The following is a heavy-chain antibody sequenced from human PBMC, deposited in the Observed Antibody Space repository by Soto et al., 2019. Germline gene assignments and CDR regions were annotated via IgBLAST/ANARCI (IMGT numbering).Heavy chain of an antibody. CDR2: IIPIFGTA. CDR3: ARDHCSGGSCQTYNWFDP. CDR1: GGTFSSYA. D-gene: IGHD2-15*01. J-gene: IGHJ5*02. Sequence: QVQLVQSGAEVKKPGSSVKVSCKASGGTFSSYAISWVRQAPGQGLEWLGGIIPIFGTANYAQKFQGRVTITSDEATSTAYMELGSLRSEDTAVYYCARDHCSGGSCQTYNWFDPWGQGTLVTVSS. V-gene: IGHV1-69*01.